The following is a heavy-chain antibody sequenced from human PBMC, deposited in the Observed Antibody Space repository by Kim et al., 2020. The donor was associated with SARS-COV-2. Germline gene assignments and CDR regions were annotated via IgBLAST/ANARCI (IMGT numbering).Heavy chain of an antibody. CDR1: GFTFSDSY. V-gene: IGHV3-11*04. Sequence: GGSLRLSCAASGFTFSDSYMSWIRQAPGRGLEWVSYIGSSGSPIYYAASVKGRFTISRDNAKNSLYLQMNSLRAEDTAVYYCARGVGASHYDYWGQGTLVTVSS. CDR3: ARGVGASHYDY. D-gene: IGHD1-26*01. CDR2: IGSSGSPI. J-gene: IGHJ4*02.